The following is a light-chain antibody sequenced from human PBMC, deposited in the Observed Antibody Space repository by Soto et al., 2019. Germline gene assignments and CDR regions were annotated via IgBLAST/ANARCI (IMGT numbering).Light chain of an antibody. CDR3: QQRSTWPLT. J-gene: IGKJ4*01. CDR2: DAS. Sequence: EIVLTQSPATLSLSAGERATLSCRASQSVSPYLAWYQQKPGQAPRLLIYDASKRATGIPGRFSGSGSGTDFTLSIGSLEPEDFAVYYCQQRSTWPLTFGGGTKVEIK. CDR1: QSVSPY. V-gene: IGKV3-11*01.